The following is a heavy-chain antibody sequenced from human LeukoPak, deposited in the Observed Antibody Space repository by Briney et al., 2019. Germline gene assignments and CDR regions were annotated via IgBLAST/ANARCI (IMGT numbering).Heavy chain of an antibody. CDR3: TTDPECSYGTFYDY. J-gene: IGHJ4*02. D-gene: IGHD5-18*01. CDR2: IKSKTDGVTT. CDR1: GFPFSNAW. V-gene: IGHV3-15*01. Sequence: KPGGSLDLSWAAPGFPFSNAWMSWGRQAPGKGLEWVGRIKSKTDGVTTDYAAPVKGRLTLSRDDSKNTLYLQMNSLKTEDTAVYYCTTDPECSYGTFYDYWGQGTLVTVSS.